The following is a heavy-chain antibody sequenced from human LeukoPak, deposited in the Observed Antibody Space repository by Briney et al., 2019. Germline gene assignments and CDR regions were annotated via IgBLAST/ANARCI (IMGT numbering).Heavy chain of an antibody. J-gene: IGHJ6*03. CDR2: IWYDGSNT. V-gene: IGHV3-33*01. CDR3: ARAPTPYFTYYMDV. CDR1: GFTFSNYA. D-gene: IGHD2-21*01. Sequence: GRSLRLSCAASGFTFSNYAMHWVRQAPGKGLEWVALIWYDGSNTYYGDSVKGRFTISRDNPKNTLFLQMNSLQDADTAVYYCARAPTPYFTYYMDVWGKGTTVTVSS.